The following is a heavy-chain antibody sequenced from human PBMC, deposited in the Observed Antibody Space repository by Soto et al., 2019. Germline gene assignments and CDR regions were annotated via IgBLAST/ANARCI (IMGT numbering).Heavy chain of an antibody. D-gene: IGHD2-8*01. CDR1: GYTFTGYY. J-gene: IGHJ6*02. CDR2: INPNSGGT. V-gene: IGHV1-2*04. Sequence: GASVKVSCKASGYTFTGYYMHWVRQAPGQGLEWMGWINPNSGGTNYAQKFQGWVTMSRDTSISTAYMELSRLRSEDTAVYYCARDGGILYMEVGLYGMDVWGQGTTVTVSS. CDR3: ARDGGILYMEVGLYGMDV.